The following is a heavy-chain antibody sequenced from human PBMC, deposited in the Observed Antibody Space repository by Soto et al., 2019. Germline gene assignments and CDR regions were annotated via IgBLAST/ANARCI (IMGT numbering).Heavy chain of an antibody. CDR1: GGSISSYY. Sequence: SETLSLTCTVSGGSISSYYCSWIRQAAGKGLEWIGRIDTSGTTNYNPSLRSRVTMSVDASKNQFSLTLSSVTAADTAVYFCARGPRGYVYYHGMDVWGQGTTVTVSS. V-gene: IGHV4-4*07. CDR3: ARGPRGYVYYHGMDV. J-gene: IGHJ6*02. D-gene: IGHD3-22*01. CDR2: IDTSGTT.